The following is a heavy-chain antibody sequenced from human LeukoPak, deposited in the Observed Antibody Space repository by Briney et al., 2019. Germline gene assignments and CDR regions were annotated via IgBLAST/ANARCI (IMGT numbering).Heavy chain of an antibody. D-gene: IGHD3-10*01. Sequence: TPSETLSLTCAVYGGSFSGYYWSWIRQPPGKGLEWIGEINHSGSTNYNPSLKSRVTISVDTSKNQFSLKLSSVTAADTAVYYCARHRTYYYGSGSYYDFFDYWGQGTLVTVSS. CDR2: INHSGST. J-gene: IGHJ4*02. CDR3: ARHRTYYYGSGSYYDFFDY. V-gene: IGHV4-34*01. CDR1: GGSFSGYY.